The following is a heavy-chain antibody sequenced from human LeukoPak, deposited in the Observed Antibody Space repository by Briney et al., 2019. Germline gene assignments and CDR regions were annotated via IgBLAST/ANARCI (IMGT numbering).Heavy chain of an antibody. J-gene: IGHJ4*02. CDR2: ISGSGGST. CDR1: GFTFSGYA. V-gene: IGHV3-23*01. Sequence: PGGSLRLSCAASGFTFSGYAMSWVRQAPGKGLEWVSAISGSGGSTYYADSVKGRFTISRDNSKNTLYLQMNSLRAEDTAVYYCATKRDILTGYLPFDYWGQGTLVTVSS. CDR3: ATKRDILTGYLPFDY. D-gene: IGHD3-9*01.